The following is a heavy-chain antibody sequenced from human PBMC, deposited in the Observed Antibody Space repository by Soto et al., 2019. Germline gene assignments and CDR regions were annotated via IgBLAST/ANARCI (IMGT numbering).Heavy chain of an antibody. Sequence: GASVKVSCKASGYTFTSYDIDWVRQATGQGLEWMGWMNPNSGNTGYAQKFQGRVTMTRNTSISTAYMELSSLRSEDTAVYYCASHITIFGLHYYYGMDVWGQGTTVTVSS. CDR3: ASHITIFGLHYYYGMDV. J-gene: IGHJ6*02. CDR1: GYTFTSYD. CDR2: MNPNSGNT. V-gene: IGHV1-8*01. D-gene: IGHD3-3*01.